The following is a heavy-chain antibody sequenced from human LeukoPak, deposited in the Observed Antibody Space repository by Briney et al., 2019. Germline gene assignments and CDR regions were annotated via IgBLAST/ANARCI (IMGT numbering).Heavy chain of an antibody. Sequence: PGGSLRLSCAASGFTFNPYAMSWVRQAPGKGLEWVASIGGVGDRTYYADSVKGRFTISRDNSKDTLFLQMNSLKADDAAVYYCAKVIRLSFGGYSYGFEDPPENWGFDPWGQGTLSPSPQ. CDR1: GFTFNPYA. CDR2: IGGVGDRT. D-gene: IGHD5-18*01. J-gene: IGHJ5*02. CDR3: AKVIRLSFGGYSYGFEDPPENWGFDP. V-gene: IGHV3-23*01.